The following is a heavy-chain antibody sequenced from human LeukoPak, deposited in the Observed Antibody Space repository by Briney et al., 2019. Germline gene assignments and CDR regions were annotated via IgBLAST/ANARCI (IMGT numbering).Heavy chain of an antibody. J-gene: IGHJ4*02. D-gene: IGHD3-22*01. V-gene: IGHV4-39*07. Sequence: SETLSLTCTVSGGSISSSSYYWGWIRQPPGKGLEWIGSIYYSGSTNYNPSLKSRVTISVDTSKNQFSLKLSSVTAADTAVYYCARRRYYYDSSGYANWGQGTLVTVSS. CDR1: GGSISSSSYY. CDR2: IYYSGST. CDR3: ARRRYYYDSSGYAN.